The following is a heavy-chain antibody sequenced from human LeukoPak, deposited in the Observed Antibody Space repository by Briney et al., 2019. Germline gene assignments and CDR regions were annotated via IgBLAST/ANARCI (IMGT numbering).Heavy chain of an antibody. CDR1: GFTVSSHY. CDR2: IYGGGST. V-gene: IGHV3-53*01. CDR3: ARGMGSSWYYFDY. J-gene: IGHJ4*02. Sequence: GGSLRLSCAASGFTVSSHYISWVRQAPGKGLEWVSLIYGGGSTYYADSVKGRFTISRDNSKSTLYLQMNSLRAEDTAVYYCARGMGSSWYYFDYWGQGTLVTVSS. D-gene: IGHD6-13*01.